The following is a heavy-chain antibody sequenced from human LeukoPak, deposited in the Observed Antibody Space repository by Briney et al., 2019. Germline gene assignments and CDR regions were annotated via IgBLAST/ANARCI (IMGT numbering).Heavy chain of an antibody. CDR2: ISAYNGKT. CDR3: YLSSFDI. V-gene: IGHV1-18*01. CDR1: GYTFTNYA. D-gene: IGHD3-10*01. Sequence: ASVTVSCKASGYTFTNYAIIWVRQAPGQGLEWMAYISAYNGKTEYAQKIQGRVTLTTDTSTNTAYMELSSLRSDDTAVYYCYLSSFDIWGQGTVVTVSS. J-gene: IGHJ3*02.